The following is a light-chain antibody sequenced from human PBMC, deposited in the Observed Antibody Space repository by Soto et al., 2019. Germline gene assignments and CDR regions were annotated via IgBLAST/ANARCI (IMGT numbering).Light chain of an antibody. CDR1: SSDVGGYNY. CDR3: TSFAGSSTYV. CDR2: DVT. V-gene: IGLV2-14*01. J-gene: IGLJ1*01. Sequence: QSALTQPASVSGSPGQSIAISCTGTSSDVGGYNYVSWYQQHPGKAPKLIIFDVTNRPSGVSDRFSGSKSGSTASLTISGLQADDEADYYCTSFAGSSTYVFGTGTKLTVL.